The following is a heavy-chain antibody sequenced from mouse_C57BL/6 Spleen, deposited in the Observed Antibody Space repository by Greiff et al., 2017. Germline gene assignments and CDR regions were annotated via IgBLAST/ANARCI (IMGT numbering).Heavy chain of an antibody. J-gene: IGHJ4*01. D-gene: IGHD2-5*01. CDR2: ICSGGST. CDR3: ARGGVVTHYCDMYC. Sequence: VQLQQSGPGLVQPSQSLSITCTASGFSLTSYGVHWVRQSPGKGLEWLGVICSGGSTDYNAAIMSRLSITKDNSKSQFFFKMSSLRADDTAIYYCARGGVVTHYCDMYCWGTGTSVTVSS. V-gene: IGHV2-5*01. CDR1: GFSLTSYG.